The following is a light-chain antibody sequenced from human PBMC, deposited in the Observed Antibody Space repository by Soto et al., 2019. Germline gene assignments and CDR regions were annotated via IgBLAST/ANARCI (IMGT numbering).Light chain of an antibody. V-gene: IGKV3-20*01. CDR3: QQYGSSPPVT. Sequence: IVLSLSPGTLSLSPGERATLSCRASQSVSSSYLAWYQQKPGQAPRLLIYGASSRATGIPDRFSGSGSGTDFTLTISRLEPEDFAVYYCQQYGSSPPVTFGGGTKVDIK. CDR1: QSVSSSY. J-gene: IGKJ4*01. CDR2: GAS.